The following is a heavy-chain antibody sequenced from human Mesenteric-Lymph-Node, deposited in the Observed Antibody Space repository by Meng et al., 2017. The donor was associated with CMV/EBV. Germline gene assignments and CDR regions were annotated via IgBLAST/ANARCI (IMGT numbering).Heavy chain of an antibody. CDR3: ARDARAEDFDY. V-gene: IGHV1-46*01. CDR2: INPSGGST. CDR1: GYTFASYY. Sequence: ASVKVSCKASGYTFASYYMHWVRQAPGQGLEWMGIINPSGGSTSYAQKFQGRVTMTRDTSTSTVYMELSSLRSEDTAVYYCARDARAEDFDYWGQGTLVTVSS. J-gene: IGHJ4*02.